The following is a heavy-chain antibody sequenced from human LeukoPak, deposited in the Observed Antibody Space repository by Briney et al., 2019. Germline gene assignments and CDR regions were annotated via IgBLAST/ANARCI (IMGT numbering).Heavy chain of an antibody. CDR3: ARDYYDSSGYPVDFDY. Sequence: GASVKVSCKASGYTFTGYYMHWVRQAPGQGLEWMGWINPSSGGTNYAQKFQGRVTMTRDTSISTVYMELSRLRSDDTAVYYCARDYYDSSGYPVDFDYWGQGTLVTVSS. CDR1: GYTFTGYY. V-gene: IGHV1-2*02. D-gene: IGHD3-22*01. J-gene: IGHJ4*02. CDR2: INPSSGGT.